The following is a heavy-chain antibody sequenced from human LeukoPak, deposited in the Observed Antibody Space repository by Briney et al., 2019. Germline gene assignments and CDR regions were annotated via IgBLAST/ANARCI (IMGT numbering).Heavy chain of an antibody. Sequence: GSPRLSCAASGFTSSSYALSWVREALGGGLEWVSDISGSGGSTYYADSVKGRFTISRDNSKNTLYPQMNSLRAEDTAVYYCAKVRIYYDSSGPFDYWGQGTLVTVSS. V-gene: IGHV3-23*01. CDR3: AKVRIYYDSSGPFDY. CDR1: GFTSSSYA. D-gene: IGHD3-22*01. J-gene: IGHJ4*02. CDR2: ISGSGGST.